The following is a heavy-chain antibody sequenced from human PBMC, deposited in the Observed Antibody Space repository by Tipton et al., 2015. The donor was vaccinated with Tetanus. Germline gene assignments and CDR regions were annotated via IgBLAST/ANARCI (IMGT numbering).Heavy chain of an antibody. CDR2: ISGSGGST. Sequence: SLRLSCAASGFTFDDYAMHWVRQAPGKGLEWVSSISGSGGSTYYADSVKGRFTISRDNSKNTLYLQMNSLRAEDTAVYYCAKEGLAAFDYWGQRTLVTVSS. D-gene: IGHD6-6*01. V-gene: IGHV3-23*01. CDR3: AKEGLAAFDY. CDR1: GFTFDDYA. J-gene: IGHJ4*02.